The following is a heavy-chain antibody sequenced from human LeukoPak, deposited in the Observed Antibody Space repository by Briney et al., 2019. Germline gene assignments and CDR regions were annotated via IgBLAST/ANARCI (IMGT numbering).Heavy chain of an antibody. Sequence: SETLSLTCTVSGGLISISTYYWGWIRQPPGKGLEWSGSIYYSGTTHYNPSLKSRVTIAVDTSKNQFSLKLISVTAADTAVYYCARPRLLYGSGPTLVWGPGTLVTVSS. V-gene: IGHV4-39*07. CDR1: GGLISISTYY. J-gene: IGHJ4*02. CDR3: ARPRLLYGSGPTLV. D-gene: IGHD3-10*01. CDR2: IYYSGTT.